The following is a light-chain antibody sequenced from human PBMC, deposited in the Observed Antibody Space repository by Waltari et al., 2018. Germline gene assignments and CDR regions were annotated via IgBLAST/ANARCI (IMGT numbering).Light chain of an antibody. Sequence: SSRASQSSSIYLDWYQQNHRQAPRFLNYVTSNQTSGIPTRFSGSGFGKGFTLTIRLLDPADFAIYYCQQRRNWPLTFGGGTKVEL. CDR2: VTS. J-gene: IGKJ4*01. CDR1: QSSSIY. V-gene: IGKV3-11*01. CDR3: QQRRNWPLT.